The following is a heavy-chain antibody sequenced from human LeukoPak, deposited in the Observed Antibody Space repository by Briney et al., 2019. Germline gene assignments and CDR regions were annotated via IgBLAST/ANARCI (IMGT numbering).Heavy chain of an antibody. CDR1: GFTFSSYW. Sequence: GRSLRLSCAASGFTFSSYWMSWVRQAPGKGLEWVANIKQDGSEKYYVDSVKGRFTISRDNAKNSLSLQMNSLRAEDTAVYFCAREGVCGGDCYSKSYWGQGTLVTVSS. V-gene: IGHV3-7*01. CDR2: IKQDGSEK. CDR3: AREGVCGGDCYSKSY. D-gene: IGHD2-21*02. J-gene: IGHJ4*02.